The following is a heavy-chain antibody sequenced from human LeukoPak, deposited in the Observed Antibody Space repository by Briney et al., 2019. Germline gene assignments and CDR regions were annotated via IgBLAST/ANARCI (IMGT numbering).Heavy chain of an antibody. CDR3: AKEDYSSSWYALDY. D-gene: IGHD6-13*01. Sequence: GGSLRLSCAASGFTFSSYEMNWVRQAPGKGLEWVSYISSSGSTIYYADSVKGRFTISRDNAENSLYLQMNSLRTEDTALYYCAKEDYSSSWYALDYWGQGTLVTVSS. CDR2: ISSSGSTI. V-gene: IGHV3-48*03. CDR1: GFTFSSYE. J-gene: IGHJ4*02.